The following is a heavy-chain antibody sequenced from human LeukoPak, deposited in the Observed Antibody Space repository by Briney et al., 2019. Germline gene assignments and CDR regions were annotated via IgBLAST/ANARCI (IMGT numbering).Heavy chain of an antibody. CDR1: GGSISTSSYY. J-gene: IGHJ4*02. CDR3: ASCRYSYGYRWYGY. V-gene: IGHV4-39*07. Sequence: PSETLSLTCTVSGGSISTSSYYWGWVRQPPGKGLEWIGNIFYSGSTYYSPSLKSRVTISLDTSRNQFSLKLSSVTAADTAVYYCASCRYSYGYRWYGYWGQGTLVTVSS. D-gene: IGHD5-18*01. CDR2: IFYSGST.